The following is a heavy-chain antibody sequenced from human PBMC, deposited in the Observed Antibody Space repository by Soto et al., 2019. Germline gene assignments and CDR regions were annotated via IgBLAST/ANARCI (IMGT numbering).Heavy chain of an antibody. CDR2: IIPIFGTA. CDR1: GGTFSSYA. J-gene: IGHJ6*02. Sequence: ASVKVSCKASGGTFSSYAISWVRQAPGQGLEWMGGIIPIFGTANYAQKFQGRVTITADESTSTAYMELSSLRSEDTAVYYCARDHLDYYYGMDVWGQGTTVTVSS. V-gene: IGHV1-69*13. CDR3: ARDHLDYYYGMDV.